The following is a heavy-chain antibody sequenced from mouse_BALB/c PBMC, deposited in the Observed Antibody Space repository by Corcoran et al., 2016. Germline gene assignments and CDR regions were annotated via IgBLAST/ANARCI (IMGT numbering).Heavy chain of an antibody. CDR1: GFNIKDTY. J-gene: IGHJ1*01. CDR3: ANWDWYFDF. V-gene: IGHV14-3*02. Sequence: EVQLQQSGAELVKPGASVKLSCTASGFNIKDTYMRWVKQRPEQGLEWIGRIDTANGNPKYEPKFQGKATITADTSSNTAYLQLSSLTSEDTAVYDSANWDWYFDFWGAGTTVTVSS. CDR2: IDTANGNP. D-gene: IGHD4-1*01.